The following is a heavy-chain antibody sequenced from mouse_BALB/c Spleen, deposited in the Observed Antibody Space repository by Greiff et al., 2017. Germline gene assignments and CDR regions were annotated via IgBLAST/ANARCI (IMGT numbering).Heavy chain of an antibody. CDR1: GYSITSDYA. D-gene: IGHD2-1*01. V-gene: IGHV3-2*02. CDR3: ARGAGNYDYYAMDY. Sequence: EVQRVESGPGLVKPSQSLSLTCTVTGYSITSDYAWNWIRQFPGNKLEWMGYISYSGSTSYNPSLKSRISITRDTSKNQFFLQLNSVTTEDTATYYCARGAGNYDYYAMDYWGQGTSVTVSS. CDR2: ISYSGST. J-gene: IGHJ4*01.